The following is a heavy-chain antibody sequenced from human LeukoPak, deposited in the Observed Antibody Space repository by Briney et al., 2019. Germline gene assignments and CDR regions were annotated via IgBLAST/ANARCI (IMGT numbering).Heavy chain of an antibody. V-gene: IGHV3-48*01. D-gene: IGHD3-22*01. CDR1: GFTFSSYG. CDR2: ISSGSTTI. CDR3: ARSPPYYDRRFFDY. Sequence: PGGSLRLSCAASGFTFSSYGMNWVRQAPGKGLEWVSYISSGSTTIYYADSVKGRFTISRDNSKNTLYLQMNSLRAEDTAVYYCARSPPYYDRRFFDYWGQGTLVTVSS. J-gene: IGHJ4*02.